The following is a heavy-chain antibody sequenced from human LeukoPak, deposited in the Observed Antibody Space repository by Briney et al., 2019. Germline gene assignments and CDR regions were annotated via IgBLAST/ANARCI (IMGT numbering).Heavy chain of an antibody. CDR3: ASVDYYGSGNYYNDVDY. J-gene: IGHJ4*02. V-gene: IGHV3-21*01. CDR1: GFTFSSYS. D-gene: IGHD3-10*01. Sequence: GGSLRLSCAASGFTFSSYSMNGVRQAPGKGLEWVSSISSSSSYIYYADSVKGRFTISRDNAKNSLYLQMNSLRAEDTALYYCASVDYYGSGNYYNDVDYWGQGTLVTVSS. CDR2: ISSSSSYI.